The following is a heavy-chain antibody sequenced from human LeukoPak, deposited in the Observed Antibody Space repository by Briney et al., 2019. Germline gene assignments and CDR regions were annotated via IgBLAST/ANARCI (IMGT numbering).Heavy chain of an antibody. J-gene: IGHJ3*01. Sequence: PGGSLRLSCAASGFTFSDYAMHWVRQVPGKGLEWVGGSSWNSGTIAYGESVKGRATISRDNARNPLYLEVNSLRVEDTALYYCAKDLAVGTSPRVYAFDVWGQGSLVTVSS. CDR1: GFTFSDYA. CDR2: SSWNSGTI. D-gene: IGHD1/OR15-1a*01. V-gene: IGHV3-9*01. CDR3: AKDLAVGTSPRVYAFDV.